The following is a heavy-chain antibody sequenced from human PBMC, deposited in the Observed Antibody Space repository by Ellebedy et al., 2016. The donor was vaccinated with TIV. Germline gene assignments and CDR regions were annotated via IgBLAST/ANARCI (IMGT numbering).Heavy chain of an antibody. Sequence: PGGSLRLSCAASGFTFSSYAMHWVRQAPGKGLEWVAVISYDGSNKYYADSVKGRFTISRDNSKNTLYLQMNSLRAEDTAVYYCAKEGLGYSGYDSDYWGQGTLVTVSS. CDR2: ISYDGSNK. CDR3: AKEGLGYSGYDSDY. D-gene: IGHD5-12*01. V-gene: IGHV3-30-3*02. J-gene: IGHJ4*02. CDR1: GFTFSSYA.